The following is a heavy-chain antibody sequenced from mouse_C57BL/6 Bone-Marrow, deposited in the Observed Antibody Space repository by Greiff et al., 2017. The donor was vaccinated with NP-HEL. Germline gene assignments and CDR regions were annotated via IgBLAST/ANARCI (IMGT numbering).Heavy chain of an antibody. V-gene: IGHV5-12*01. J-gene: IGHJ3*01. CDR1: GFTFSDYY. CDR3: ARHTGVAY. CDR2: ISNGGGCT. Sequence: EVKVVESGGGLVQPGGSLKLSCAASGFTFSDYYMYWVRQTPEKRLEWVAYISNGGGCTYYPDTVKGRITISRDNAKNTLYLQMSRLKSEDTAMYYCARHTGVAYWGQGTLVTVSA.